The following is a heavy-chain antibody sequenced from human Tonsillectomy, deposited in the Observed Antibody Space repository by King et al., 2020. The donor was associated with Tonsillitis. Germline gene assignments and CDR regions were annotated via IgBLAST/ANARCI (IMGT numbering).Heavy chain of an antibody. J-gene: IGHJ4*02. Sequence: VQLVESGGGVVQPGGSLRLSCAASGFTFSSHGMHWVRQAPGKGLEWVAFIRYDGSNKYYADSVKGRFTISRDNSKNTLYLQMNSLRAEDTAVYYCATPRSGWYPLDYWGQGTLVTVSS. CDR3: ATPRSGWYPLDY. CDR1: GFTFSSHG. CDR2: IRYDGSNK. D-gene: IGHD6-19*01. V-gene: IGHV3-30*02.